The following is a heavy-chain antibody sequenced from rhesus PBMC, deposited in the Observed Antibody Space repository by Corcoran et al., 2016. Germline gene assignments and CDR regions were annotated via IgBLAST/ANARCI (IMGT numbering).Heavy chain of an antibody. CDR3: TTGGYSLGLGV. V-gene: IGHV3-30*02. Sequence: EVQVVESGAGLVQPGGSLRLSCAASGFTFSSSSMRWVRQAPGKGQEWVARNKRKAGGETADDAASLKGRLKISRDNSKNQLYLQRNSLKTEDTAVYDCTTGGYSLGLGVWGRGVPVTVSS. J-gene: IGHJ5-2*02. D-gene: IGHD5-12*01. CDR1: GFTFSSSS. CDR2: NKRKAGGETA.